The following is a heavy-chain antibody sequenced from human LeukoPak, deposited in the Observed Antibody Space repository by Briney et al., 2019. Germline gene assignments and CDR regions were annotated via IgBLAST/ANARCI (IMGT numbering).Heavy chain of an antibody. Sequence: PGGSLRLSCAVSGFPFSIYEMNWVRQAPGKGLEWVSNIGSSGTTIYYADSVKGRFSISRDNAKNSLYPQMNSLRVEDTAVYYCALLAVASDFDYWGQGALVTVSS. V-gene: IGHV3-48*03. CDR3: ALLAVASDFDY. D-gene: IGHD6-19*01. J-gene: IGHJ4*02. CDR2: IGSSGTTI. CDR1: GFPFSIYE.